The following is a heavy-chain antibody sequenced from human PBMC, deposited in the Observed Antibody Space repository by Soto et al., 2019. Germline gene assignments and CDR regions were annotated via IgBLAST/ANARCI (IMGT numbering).Heavy chain of an antibody. CDR2: IIPIFGTA. J-gene: IGHJ4*02. Sequence: QVQLVQSGAEVKKPGSSVKVSCKASGGTFSSYAISWVRQAPGQGLEWMGGIIPIFGTANYAQKFQGRVTITADESTSTAYMEQSSLRSEDTAVYYCARDRGRKRATPYEYYFDYWGQGTLVTVSS. CDR1: GGTFSSYA. V-gene: IGHV1-69*01. CDR3: ARDRGRKRATPYEYYFDY. D-gene: IGHD3-16*01.